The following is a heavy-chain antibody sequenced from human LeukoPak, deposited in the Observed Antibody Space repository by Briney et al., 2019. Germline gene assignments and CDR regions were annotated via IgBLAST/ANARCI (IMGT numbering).Heavy chain of an antibody. CDR2: ITGGHYAT. Sequence: GGSLRLSCAASGFSFSSFAMTWGRQAPGKGLEWVSSITGGHYATYNTDSVKGRFTISRDNAKNTLYLQMNSLRADDTAIYYCTKDPNGDYIGAFDPWGQGTLVTVSS. CDR1: GFSFSSFA. D-gene: IGHD4-17*01. V-gene: IGHV3-23*01. CDR3: TKDPNGDYIGAFDP. J-gene: IGHJ5*02.